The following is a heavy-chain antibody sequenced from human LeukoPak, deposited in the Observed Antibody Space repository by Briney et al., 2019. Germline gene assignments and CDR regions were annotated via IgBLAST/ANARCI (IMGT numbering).Heavy chain of an antibody. CDR2: ISAYNGNT. D-gene: IGHD3-9*01. CDR3: ARVVEGYDILTGYYILYYFDY. CDR1: GYTFTSYG. V-gene: IGHV1-18*01. Sequence: GASVKVSCKASGYTFTSYGISWVRQAPGQGLEWMGWISAYNGNTNYAQKLQGRVTMTTDTSTSTAYMELRSLRSDDTAVYYCARVVEGYDILTGYYILYYFDYWGQGTLVTVSS. J-gene: IGHJ4*02.